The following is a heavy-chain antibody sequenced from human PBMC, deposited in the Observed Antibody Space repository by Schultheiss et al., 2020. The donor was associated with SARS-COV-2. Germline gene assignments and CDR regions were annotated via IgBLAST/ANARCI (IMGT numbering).Heavy chain of an antibody. D-gene: IGHD3-10*01. CDR2: INHSGST. J-gene: IGHJ6*02. Sequence: SETLSLTCTVSGYSISSGYYWSWIRQPPGKGLEWIGEINHSGSTNYNPSLKSRVTISVDTSKNQFSLKLSSVTAADTAVYYCASFLRWSGSNYYYYGMDVWGQGTTVTVSS. V-gene: IGHV4-38-2*02. CDR1: GYSISSGYY. CDR3: ASFLRWSGSNYYYYGMDV.